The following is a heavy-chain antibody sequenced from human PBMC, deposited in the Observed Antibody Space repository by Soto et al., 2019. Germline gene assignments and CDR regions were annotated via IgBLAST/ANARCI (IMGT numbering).Heavy chain of an antibody. CDR3: ARIAATGRGWDV. D-gene: IGHD6-13*01. CDR2: IKQDGGEE. Sequence: EVQLVESGGGLVQPGGSLRLSCVDSGFTFSSYWMSWVRQAPVKGLEWVGNIKQDGGEENYVDSLKGRFTISRDNAKNSMYLQMNSLRAEDTAVYYCARIAATGRGWDVWGQGTTVVVSS. V-gene: IGHV3-7*01. CDR1: GFTFSSYW. J-gene: IGHJ6*02.